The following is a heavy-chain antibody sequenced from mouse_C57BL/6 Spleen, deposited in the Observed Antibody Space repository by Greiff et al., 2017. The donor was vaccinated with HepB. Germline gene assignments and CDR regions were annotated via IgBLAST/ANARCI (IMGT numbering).Heavy chain of an antibody. CDR1: GYTFTSYW. CDR3: ARFPGSSYYFDY. CDR2: IYPGSGST. V-gene: IGHV1-55*01. D-gene: IGHD1-1*01. Sequence: QVQLQQPGAELVKPGASVKMSCKASGYTFTSYWITWVKQRPGQGLEWIGDIYPGSGSTNYNEKFKSKATLTVDTSSSTAYMQLSSLTSEDSAVYYCARFPGSSYYFDYWGQGTTLTVSS. J-gene: IGHJ2*01.